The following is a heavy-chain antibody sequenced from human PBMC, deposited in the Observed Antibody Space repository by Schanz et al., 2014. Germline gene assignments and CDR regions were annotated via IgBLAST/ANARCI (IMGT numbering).Heavy chain of an antibody. D-gene: IGHD2-21*02. V-gene: IGHV3-23*04. CDR2: IGTSGGT. Sequence: EVQLVESGGGWVQPGGSLRLSCAASGLIFSNYVMSWVRQAPGKGLEWVSTIGTSGGTNYAESVKGRFTISRDNSKNTLYLQMNSLRAEDTAVYFCAKDLGVDCGDGCFNWYFDLWGRGTLVTVSS. J-gene: IGHJ2*01. CDR3: AKDLGVDCGDGCFNWYFDL. CDR1: GLIFSNYV.